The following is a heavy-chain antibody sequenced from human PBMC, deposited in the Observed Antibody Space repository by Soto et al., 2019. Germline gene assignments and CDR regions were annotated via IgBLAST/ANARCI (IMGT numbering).Heavy chain of an antibody. V-gene: IGHV5-51*01. J-gene: IGHJ4*02. CDR2: IYPGDSDT. D-gene: IGHD6-19*01. CDR3: ARSIAVAGTRIAY. CDR1: GYSFTSYW. Sequence: PGASLKISCKGSGYSFTSYWIACMRQMPGKGLEWMGIIYPGDSDTRYSPSFQGQVTISADKSISTAYLQWSSLKASDTAMYYCARSIAVAGTRIAYCGQGTLVSVSS.